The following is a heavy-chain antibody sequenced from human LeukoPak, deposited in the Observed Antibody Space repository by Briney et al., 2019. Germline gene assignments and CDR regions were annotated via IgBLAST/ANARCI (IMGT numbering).Heavy chain of an antibody. V-gene: IGHV3-48*03. CDR1: GFTFSSYE. D-gene: IGHD6-19*01. J-gene: IGHJ4*02. CDR2: ISSSGSTI. CDR3: ARGIAVTAGNVYY. Sequence: GGSLRLSCAASGFTFSSYEMNWVRQAPGKGLEWVSYISSSGSTIYYADSVKGRFTISRDNAKNSLYLQMNSLRAEDTAVYYCARGIAVTAGNVYYWGQGTLVTVSS.